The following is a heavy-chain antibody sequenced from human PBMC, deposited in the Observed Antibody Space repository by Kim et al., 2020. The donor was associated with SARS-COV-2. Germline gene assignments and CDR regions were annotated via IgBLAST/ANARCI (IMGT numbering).Heavy chain of an antibody. CDR3: ARGFSGGLHIFDYYFDY. Sequence: GGSLRLSCAASGFTFSSYAMHWVRQAPGKGLEWVAVISYDGSNKYYADSVKGRFTISRDNSKNTLYLQMNSLRAEDTAVYYCARGFSGGLHIFDYYFDYWGQGTLVTVSS. J-gene: IGHJ4*02. V-gene: IGHV3-30*04. CDR2: ISYDGSNK. CDR1: GFTFSSYA. D-gene: IGHD3-9*01.